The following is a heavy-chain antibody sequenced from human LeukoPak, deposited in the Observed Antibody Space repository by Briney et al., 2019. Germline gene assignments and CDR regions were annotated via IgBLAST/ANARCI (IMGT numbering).Heavy chain of an antibody. V-gene: IGHV3-72*01. D-gene: IGHD1-26*01. CDR3: ARLALQEVGATQTYYLDY. CDR2: SRNKANSYTT. CDR1: GFTFSDHY. Sequence: GGSLRLSCAASGFTFSDHYMDWVRQAPGKGLEWVGRSRNKANSYTTEYAASVRGRFTISRDDSKNLLHLQMNSLKTEDTAVYYCARLALQEVGATQTYYLDYWGQGTLVTVSS. J-gene: IGHJ4*02.